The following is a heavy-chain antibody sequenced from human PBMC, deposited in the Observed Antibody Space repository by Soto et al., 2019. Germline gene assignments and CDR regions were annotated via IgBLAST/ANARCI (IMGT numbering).Heavy chain of an antibody. V-gene: IGHV4-59*01. J-gene: IGHJ3*02. CDR1: GGSISSYY. Sequence: SESPSLTCTVSGGSISSYYWSWIRQPPGQGLEXIGXXYXXGXTXXXPXXXSRVTISVDTSKNQFSLKLSSVTAADTAVYYCGRDAGGRGDGAFDIWGQGTMVTVSS. CDR2: XYXXGXT. CDR3: GRDAGGRGDGAFDI. D-gene: IGHD3-16*01.